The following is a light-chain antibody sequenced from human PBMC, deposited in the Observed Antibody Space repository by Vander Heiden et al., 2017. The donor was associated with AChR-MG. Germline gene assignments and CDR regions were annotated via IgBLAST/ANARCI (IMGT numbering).Light chain of an antibody. J-gene: IGLJ2*01. CDR2: DVT. Sequence: QSALTQPASVSGSPGQSITISCTGTSSDIGGYNYVSWYQQHPDKAPKLIIYDVTNRPSGVSSRFSGSKSGNTASLTISGLQADDEADYYCSSFTTSGSFVVFGGGTQLTVL. CDR1: SSDIGGYNY. CDR3: SSFTTSGSFVV. V-gene: IGLV2-14*01.